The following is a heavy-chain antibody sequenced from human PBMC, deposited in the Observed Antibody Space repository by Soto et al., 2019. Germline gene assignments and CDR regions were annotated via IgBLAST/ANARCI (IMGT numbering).Heavy chain of an antibody. J-gene: IGHJ4*02. CDR2: IYYSGST. D-gene: IGHD6-19*01. CDR3: ARVGEGGSGWYISFDY. V-gene: IGHV4-59*01. Sequence: QVQLQESGPGLVKPSETLSLTCTVSGGSISSYYWSWIRQPPGKGLEWIGYIYYSGSTNYNPSLKSRVTISVDTSTNQFSLKLSSVTAADTAVYYCARVGEGGSGWYISFDYWGQGTLVTVSS. CDR1: GGSISSYY.